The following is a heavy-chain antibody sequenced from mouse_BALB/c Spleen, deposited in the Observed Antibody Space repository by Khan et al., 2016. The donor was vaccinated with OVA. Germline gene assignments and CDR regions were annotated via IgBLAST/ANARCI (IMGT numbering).Heavy chain of an antibody. CDR3: TKIYRSDFDY. CDR1: GYSFTGYF. CDR2: INPHIGET. J-gene: IGHJ2*01. Sequence: VQLQQSGPELVRPGASVKISCKASGYSFTGYFMNWVMQSHGKSLEWIGRINPHIGETFYNQRFKDKATLTVDESSNTAHMEIRSLASEDSAVYNCTKIYRSDFDYWCQGTTLTVSS. D-gene: IGHD1-1*01. V-gene: IGHV1-20*02.